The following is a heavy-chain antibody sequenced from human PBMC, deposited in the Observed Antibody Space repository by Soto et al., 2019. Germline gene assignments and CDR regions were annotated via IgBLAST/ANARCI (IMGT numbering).Heavy chain of an antibody. J-gene: IGHJ3*02. D-gene: IGHD6-19*01. CDR3: AKDSSGWYDAFDI. CDR2: ISGSGGST. CDR1: GFTFSSYA. V-gene: IGHV3-23*01. Sequence: EVQLLESGGGLVQPGGSLRLSCAASGFTFSSYAMSWVHQAPGKGLEWVSAISGSGGSTYYADSVKGRFTISRDNSKNTLYLQMNSLRAEDTAVYYCAKDSSGWYDAFDIWGQGTMVTVSS.